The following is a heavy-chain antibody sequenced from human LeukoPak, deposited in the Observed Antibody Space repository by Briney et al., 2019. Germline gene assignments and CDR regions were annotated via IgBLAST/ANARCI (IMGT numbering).Heavy chain of an antibody. J-gene: IGHJ4*02. V-gene: IGHV3-74*01. CDR2: TNRDGSSR. Sequence: GGSLRLSCAVSGFTFSGHWMFWVRQAPGKGLEWVSSTNRDGSSRGYTDSVKGRFTVSRDNAKNTLYLQMNSLRAEDTAVYYCARARWYFCDYWGQGTLVTVSS. CDR3: ARARWYFCDY. CDR1: GFTFSGHW. D-gene: IGHD5-24*01.